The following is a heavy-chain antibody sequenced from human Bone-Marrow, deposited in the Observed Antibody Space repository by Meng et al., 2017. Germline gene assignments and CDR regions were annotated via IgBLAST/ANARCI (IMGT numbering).Heavy chain of an antibody. CDR2: INHSGST. Sequence: QVQLRQRGAGLLKPPETLSFTCAFYGGSFSAYDWSWIRQPPGKGLEWLGQINHSGSTNDNPSLKSRVTISIDTSRNQLSLKLSSVTAADTAVYYCRLAYCMGDCVDYWGQGTLVTVSS. CDR1: GGSFSAYD. CDR3: RLAYCMGDCVDY. V-gene: IGHV4-34*01. J-gene: IGHJ4*02. D-gene: IGHD2-21*01.